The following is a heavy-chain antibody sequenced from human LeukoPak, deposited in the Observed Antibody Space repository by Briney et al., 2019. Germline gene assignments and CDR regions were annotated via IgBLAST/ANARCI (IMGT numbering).Heavy chain of an antibody. Sequence: GSLRLSCAASGFTFSSYWMHWVRQTPGKGLVWVSRIKSDGSTIYADSVKGRFTISRDNARNTLYLQMNSLRVGDTAMYYCARAITYFYGSVTYDWFDPWGQGTLVTVSS. CDR2: IKSDGST. CDR3: ARAITYFYGSVTYDWFDP. CDR1: GFTFSSYW. D-gene: IGHD3-10*01. J-gene: IGHJ5*02. V-gene: IGHV3-74*01.